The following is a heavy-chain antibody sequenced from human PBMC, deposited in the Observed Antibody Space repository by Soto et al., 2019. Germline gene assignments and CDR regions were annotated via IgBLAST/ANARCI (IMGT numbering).Heavy chain of an antibody. J-gene: IGHJ6*02. Sequence: GGSLRLSCAASGFTFSSYDMHWVRQATGKGLEWVSGIGSAGDTYYPGSVKGRFTISRENARNSLYLQMNSLTVEDTAVYYCASYPIGYCSGGSCQRDVWGQGTTVTVSS. V-gene: IGHV3-13*01. CDR1: GFTFSSYD. D-gene: IGHD2-15*01. CDR3: ASYPIGYCSGGSCQRDV. CDR2: IGSAGDT.